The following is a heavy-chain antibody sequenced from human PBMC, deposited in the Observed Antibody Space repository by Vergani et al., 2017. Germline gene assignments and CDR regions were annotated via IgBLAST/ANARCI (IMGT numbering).Heavy chain of an antibody. CDR3: ATDAMITFGGVIGLSYYFDY. Sequence: QVQLVESGGGVVQPGGSLRLSCAASGFTFSNYGMHWVRQASGKGLEWVAFIRYDGSNKYYTDSVKGRFTISRDNSKNTLYLQMNSLRAEDTAVYYCATDAMITFGGVIGLSYYFDYWGQGTLVTVSS. CDR2: IRYDGSNK. V-gene: IGHV3-30*02. CDR1: GFTFSNYG. D-gene: IGHD3-16*02. J-gene: IGHJ4*02.